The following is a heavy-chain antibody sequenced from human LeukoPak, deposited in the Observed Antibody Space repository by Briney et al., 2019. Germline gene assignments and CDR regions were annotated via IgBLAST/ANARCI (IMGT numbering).Heavy chain of an antibody. V-gene: IGHV1-8*03. CDR2: MNPNSGNT. Sequence: GASVKVSCKASGYPFINYDINWVRQATGQGLEWMGWMNPNSGNTDYAQKFQGRVTITRNTSISTAYMELSSLRSEDTAVYYCARGRATVTTHWVDPWGQGTLVTVSS. J-gene: IGHJ5*02. CDR1: GYPFINYD. D-gene: IGHD4-11*01. CDR3: ARGRATVTTHWVDP.